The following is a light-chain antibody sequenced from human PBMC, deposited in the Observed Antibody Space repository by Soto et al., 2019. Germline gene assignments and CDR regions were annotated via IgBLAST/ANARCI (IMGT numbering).Light chain of an antibody. Sequence: EIVLTQSPTTLALYPGARATLSCRASQSVWTSLALYQQKRGQAPRLLMYDASNRASGVPARFSGSGSGTDFTLTISSLETEDFAVYYCQQRSNWHSITFGQGTRLEI. CDR1: QSVWTS. CDR2: DAS. V-gene: IGKV3-11*01. J-gene: IGKJ5*01. CDR3: QQRSNWHSIT.